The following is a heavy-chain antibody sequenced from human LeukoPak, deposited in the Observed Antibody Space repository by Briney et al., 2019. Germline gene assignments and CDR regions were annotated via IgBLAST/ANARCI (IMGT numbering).Heavy chain of an antibody. CDR2: IYSGGST. J-gene: IGHJ3*02. D-gene: IGHD3-10*01. V-gene: IGHV3-66*01. CDR1: GFTFSSYE. Sequence: GGSLRLSCAASGFTFSSYEMNWVRQAPGKGLEWVSVIYSGGSTYYADSVKGRFTISRDNAKNSLYLQMNSLRAEDTAVYYCASSYGSGSFDIWGQGTMVTVSS. CDR3: ASSYGSGSFDI.